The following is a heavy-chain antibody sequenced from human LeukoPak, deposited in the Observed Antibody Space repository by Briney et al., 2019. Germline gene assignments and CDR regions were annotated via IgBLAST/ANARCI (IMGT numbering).Heavy chain of an antibody. CDR2: IKQDGSEK. J-gene: IGHJ4*02. D-gene: IGHD3-16*01. CDR1: GFTFSRYW. Sequence: SGGSLRLSCAASGFTFSRYWMSWVRQAPGKGLEWVANIKQDGSEKYYVDSVKGRFTISRDNAKNSLYLQMNSLRAEDTAVYYCAREGGGSDYWGQGTLVTVSS. V-gene: IGHV3-7*01. CDR3: AREGGGSDY.